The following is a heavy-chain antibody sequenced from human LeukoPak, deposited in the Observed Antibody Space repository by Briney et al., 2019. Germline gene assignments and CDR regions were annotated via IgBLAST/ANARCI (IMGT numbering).Heavy chain of an antibody. CDR1: GFTFDDYA. D-gene: IGHD6-13*01. V-gene: IGHV3-30*18. CDR2: ISYDGSNK. CDR3: AKVSQQLVPNYYYYYGMDV. J-gene: IGHJ6*02. Sequence: PGRSLRLSCAASGFTFDDYAMHWVRQAPGEGLEWVAVISYDGSNKYYADSVKGRFTVSRDNSKNTLYLQMNSLRPEDTAVYYCAKVSQQLVPNYYYYYGMDVWGQGTTVTVSS.